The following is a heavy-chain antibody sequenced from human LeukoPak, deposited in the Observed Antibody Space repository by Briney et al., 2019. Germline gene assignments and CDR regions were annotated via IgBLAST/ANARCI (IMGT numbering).Heavy chain of an antibody. D-gene: IGHD3-10*01. CDR3: AREQRFGDLFIDY. Sequence: ASVKVSCKASGGIFSNYAISWVRQAPGQGLEWMGRIIPIFGITSHAQNFQGRVTITADKSTSTASMELSSLRSEDTAVYYCAREQRFGDLFIDYWGQGTLVTVSS. V-gene: IGHV1-69*04. CDR1: GGIFSNYA. CDR2: IIPIFGIT. J-gene: IGHJ4*02.